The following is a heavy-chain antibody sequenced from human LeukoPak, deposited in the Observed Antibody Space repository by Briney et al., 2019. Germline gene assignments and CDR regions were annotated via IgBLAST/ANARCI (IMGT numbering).Heavy chain of an antibody. D-gene: IGHD3-10*01. Sequence: GGSLRLSCAASGFTFRSYGMHWVRQAPGKGLEYVSAISSNGGRTYYANSVKGRFTISRDNSKNTLYLQMGSLRAEDMAVYYCARYGSGSYYHYWGQGTLVTVSS. CDR1: GFTFRSYG. CDR3: ARYGSGSYYHY. V-gene: IGHV3-64*01. CDR2: ISSNGGRT. J-gene: IGHJ4*02.